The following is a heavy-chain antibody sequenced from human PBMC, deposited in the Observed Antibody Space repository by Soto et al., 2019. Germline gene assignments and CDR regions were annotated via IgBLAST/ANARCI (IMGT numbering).Heavy chain of an antibody. D-gene: IGHD3-3*01. CDR3: ARELGATIFGVVTPGDAFDI. CDR1: GGSISSSSYY. V-gene: IGHV4-39*01. Sequence: QLQLQESGPGLVKPSETLSLTCTVSGGSISSSSYYWGWIRQPPGKGLGWIGSIYYSGSTYDNPSLKSRVTISVDTSKNQFSLKLSSVTAADTAVYYCARELGATIFGVVTPGDAFDIWGQGTMVTVSS. J-gene: IGHJ3*02. CDR2: IYYSGST.